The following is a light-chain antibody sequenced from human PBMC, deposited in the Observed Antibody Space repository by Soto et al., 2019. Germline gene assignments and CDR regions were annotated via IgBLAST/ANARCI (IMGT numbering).Light chain of an antibody. CDR2: AAS. CDR1: QRVSNH. J-gene: IGKJ1*01. CDR3: HESTNWPWR. Sequence: ENVMNMSPFTLSVYPGDTATLSCRASQRVSNHFAWYQQKPGQAPRLLIYAASTRAAGVPVRFSGSGSETEFTLTIRCLQSEDFALYCCHESTNWPWRFGEGTKLDIK. V-gene: IGKV3-15*01.